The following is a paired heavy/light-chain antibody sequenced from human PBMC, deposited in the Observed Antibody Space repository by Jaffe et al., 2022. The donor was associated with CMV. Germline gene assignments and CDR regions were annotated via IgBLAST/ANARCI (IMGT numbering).Heavy chain of an antibody. CDR1: GFTFSSYG. Sequence: QVQLVESGGGVVQPGRSLRLSCAASGFTFSSYGMHWVRQAPGKGLEWVAVISYDGSNKYYADSVKGRFTISRDNSKNTLYLQMNSLRAEDTAVYYCAKVQGYSYGYGEYYGMDVWGQGTTVTVSS. CDR2: ISYDGSNK. J-gene: IGHJ6*02. D-gene: IGHD5-18*01. V-gene: IGHV3-30*18. CDR3: AKVQGYSYGYGEYYGMDV.
Light chain of an antibody. V-gene: IGKV1-9*01. J-gene: IGKJ3*01. CDR2: AAS. CDR3: QQLNSYPPGFT. Sequence: IQLTQSPSSLSASVGDRVTITCRASQGISSYLAWYQQKPGKAPKLLIYAASTLQSGVPSRFSGSGSGTDFTLTISSLQPEDFATYYCQQLNSYPPGFTFGPGTKVDIK. CDR1: QGISSY.